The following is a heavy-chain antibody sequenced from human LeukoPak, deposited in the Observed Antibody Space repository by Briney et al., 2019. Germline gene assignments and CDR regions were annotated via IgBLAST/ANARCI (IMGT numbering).Heavy chain of an antibody. CDR2: INPNSGGT. J-gene: IGHJ4*02. CDR3: AKMDMPPPRFLRWAAAGPDY. V-gene: IGHV1-2*02. D-gene: IGHD6-13*01. Sequence: ASVKVSCKASGYTFTGYYMHWVRQAPGQGLEWMGWINPNSGGTNYAQKFQGRVTMTRDTSISTAYMELSRLRSDDTAVYYCAKMDMPPPRFLRWAAAGPDYWGQGTLVTVSS. CDR1: GYTFTGYY.